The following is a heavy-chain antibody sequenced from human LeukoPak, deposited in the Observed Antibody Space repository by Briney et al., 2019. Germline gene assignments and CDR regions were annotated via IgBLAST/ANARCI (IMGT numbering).Heavy chain of an antibody. D-gene: IGHD3-22*01. CDR3: ARAGPYYYDSSGYYYSEYFQH. J-gene: IGHJ1*01. CDR2: INSDGSST. V-gene: IGHV3-74*01. CDR1: GFTFSSYW. Sequence: PGGSLRLSCAASGFTFSSYWMHWVRQAPGKGLVWVSRINSDGSSTSYADSVKGRFTISRDNAKNTLYQQMNSLRAEDTAVYYCARAGPYYYDSSGYYYSEYFQHWGQGTLVTVSS.